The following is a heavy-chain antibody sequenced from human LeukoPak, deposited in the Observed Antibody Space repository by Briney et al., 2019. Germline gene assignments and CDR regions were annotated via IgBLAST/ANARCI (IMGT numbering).Heavy chain of an antibody. V-gene: IGHV3-23*01. CDR2: ISVSGNT. CDR3: AKEGRYKTGEFDY. J-gene: IGHJ4*02. D-gene: IGHD7-27*01. CDR1: GFTLSSYA. Sequence: GGSLRLSCAASGFTLSSYAMSWVRQGPGKGLEWVSAISVSGNTYHADSVKGRFTISRDSSKNTLYLQMNSLRAGDAAVYYCAKEGRYKTGEFDYWGQGTLVTVSS.